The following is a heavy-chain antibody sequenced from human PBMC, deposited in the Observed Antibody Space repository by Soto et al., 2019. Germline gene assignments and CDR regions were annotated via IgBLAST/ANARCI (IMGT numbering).Heavy chain of an antibody. J-gene: IGHJ3*02. CDR2: IIPIFGTA. Sequence: GASVKVSCKASGGTFSSYAISWVRQSPGQGLEWMGGIIPIFGTANYAQKFQGRVTITADESTSTAYMELSSLRSEDTAVYYCARDSITMIVVALDHDAFDIWGQGTMVTVSS. V-gene: IGHV1-69*13. D-gene: IGHD3-22*01. CDR3: ARDSITMIVVALDHDAFDI. CDR1: GGTFSSYA.